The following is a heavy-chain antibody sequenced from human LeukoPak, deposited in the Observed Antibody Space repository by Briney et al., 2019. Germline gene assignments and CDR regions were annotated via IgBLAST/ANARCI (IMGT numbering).Heavy chain of an antibody. CDR1: GFTFSSYW. Sequence: PGGSLRLSCAASGFTFSSYWMHWVRQAPGKGLVWVSRINSDGSSTSYADSVKGRFISSRDNTKNSLYLQMNSLRAEDTAVYYCAREEGYYMDVWGKGTTVTVSS. CDR3: AREEGYYMDV. V-gene: IGHV3-74*01. CDR2: INSDGSST. J-gene: IGHJ6*03.